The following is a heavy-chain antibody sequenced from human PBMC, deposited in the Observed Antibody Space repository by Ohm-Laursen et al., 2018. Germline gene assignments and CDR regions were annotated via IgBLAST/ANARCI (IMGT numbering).Heavy chain of an antibody. Sequence: ASVKVSCKASGYPFTGNYIHWVRQAPGQGLEWMAWISAYTGNTNYAPKLQGRITVTTDTSTSTAYMELRSLRSDDTAIYYCAREIAAAGTGDNWGQGTLVTVSS. CDR2: ISAYTGNT. D-gene: IGHD6-13*01. CDR3: AREIAAAGTGDN. CDR1: GYPFTGNY. V-gene: IGHV1-18*04. J-gene: IGHJ4*02.